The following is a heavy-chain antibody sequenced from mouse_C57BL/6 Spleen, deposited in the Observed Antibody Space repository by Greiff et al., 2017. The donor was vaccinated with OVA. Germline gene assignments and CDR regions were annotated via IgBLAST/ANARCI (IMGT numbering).Heavy chain of an antibody. V-gene: IGHV5-17*01. Sequence: EVKLMESGGGLVKPGGSLKLSCAASGFTFSDYGMHWVRQAPEQGLEWVAYISSGSSTIYYADTVKGRFPISRDNAKNTLFLKMTSLRSEDTDIYYCARGDDDYSWIAYWGQGTLVTVSA. CDR1: GFTFSDYG. J-gene: IGHJ3*01. CDR2: ISSGSSTI. CDR3: ARGDDDYSWIAY. D-gene: IGHD2-4*01.